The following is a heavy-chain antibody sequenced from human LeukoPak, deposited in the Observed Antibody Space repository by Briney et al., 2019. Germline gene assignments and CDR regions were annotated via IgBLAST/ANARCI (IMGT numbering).Heavy chain of an antibody. CDR2: IIPIFGTA. CDR3: ARTNPAYSGSYFDY. D-gene: IGHD1-26*01. V-gene: IGHV1-69*13. Sequence: SVKVSCKASGYSFTSYHLHWVRQAPGQGLEWMGGIIPIFGTANYAQKFQGRVTITADESTSTAYMELSSLRSEDTAVYYCARTNPAYSGSYFDYWGQGTLVTVSS. J-gene: IGHJ4*02. CDR1: GYSFTSYH.